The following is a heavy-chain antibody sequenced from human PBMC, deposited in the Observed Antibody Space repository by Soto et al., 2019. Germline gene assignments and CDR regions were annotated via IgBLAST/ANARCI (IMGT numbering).Heavy chain of an antibody. CDR3: ARRDGYNFDY. CDR1: GFTFSSYA. J-gene: IGHJ4*02. Sequence: EVPLVESGGGLVQPGGSLRLSFAASGFTFSSYAMHWVRQAPGKGLEYVSAISSNGGSTYYANSVKGRFTISRDNSKNTLYLQMGSLRAEDMAVYYCARRDGYNFDYWGQGTLVTVSS. V-gene: IGHV3-64*01. D-gene: IGHD5-12*01. CDR2: ISSNGGST.